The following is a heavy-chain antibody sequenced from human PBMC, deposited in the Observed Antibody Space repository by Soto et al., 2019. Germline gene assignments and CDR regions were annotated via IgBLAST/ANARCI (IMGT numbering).Heavy chain of an antibody. J-gene: IGHJ4*02. CDR2: ISYDGGNK. Sequence: GGSLRLSCAASGFTFSSYGMHWVRQAPGKGLEWVAVISYDGGNKYYADSVKGRFTISRDNSKNTLYLQMNSLRAEDTAVYYCAKEGNADSNGYPVFRLDNWGQGT. V-gene: IGHV3-30*18. CDR1: GFTFSSYG. D-gene: IGHD3-22*01. CDR3: AKEGNADSNGYPVFRLDN.